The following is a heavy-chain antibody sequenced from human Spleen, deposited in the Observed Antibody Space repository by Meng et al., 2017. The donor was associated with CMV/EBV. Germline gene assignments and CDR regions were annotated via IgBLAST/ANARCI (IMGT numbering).Heavy chain of an antibody. D-gene: IGHD2-15*01. Sequence: FTGSGGSVSGSYWSWIRQPPGKGLEWIGNTYHIGSPSYDPSLKSRVTILVDTSKNQFSLKLTSVTAADTAVYYCAKEAAVGGNWFDPWGQGTLVTVSS. J-gene: IGHJ5*02. CDR2: TYHIGSP. V-gene: IGHV4-59*02. CDR3: AKEAAVGGNWFDP. CDR1: GGSVSGSY.